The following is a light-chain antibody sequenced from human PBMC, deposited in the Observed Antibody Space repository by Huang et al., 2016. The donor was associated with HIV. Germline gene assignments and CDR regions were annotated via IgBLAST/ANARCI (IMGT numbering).Light chain of an antibody. Sequence: IVMTQSPGTLSVSPGERATLSCRASQSVGSTLDWYQQKPGQSPRLLIYGASTRATGIPARFRGSGYGTEFTLTISSLQSEDFVVYYCQQYYKLYTFGQGTKLEIK. CDR3: QQYYKLYT. CDR1: QSVGST. J-gene: IGKJ2*01. CDR2: GAS. V-gene: IGKV3-15*01.